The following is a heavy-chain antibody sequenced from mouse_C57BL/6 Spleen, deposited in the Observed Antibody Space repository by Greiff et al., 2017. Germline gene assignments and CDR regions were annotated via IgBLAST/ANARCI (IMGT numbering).Heavy chain of an antibody. J-gene: IGHJ3*01. V-gene: IGHV5-17*01. Sequence: EVKLVESGGGLVKPGGSLKLSCAASGFTFSDYGMHWVRQAPEKGLEWVAYISSGSSTIYYADTVKGRFTLTRDKAKNTLFLHMTSLRSEDTAMYYCARREFAYWGQGTLVTVSA. CDR1: GFTFSDYG. CDR3: ARREFAY. CDR2: ISSGSSTI.